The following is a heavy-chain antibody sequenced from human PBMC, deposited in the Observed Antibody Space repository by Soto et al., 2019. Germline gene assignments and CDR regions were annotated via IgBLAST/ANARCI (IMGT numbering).Heavy chain of an antibody. D-gene: IGHD5-18*01. CDR2: IYPGDSTV. CDR1: GYSFTSYW. CDR3: ARHTSDRYGPDY. V-gene: IGHV5-51*01. J-gene: IGHJ4*02. Sequence: PGESLKISCKGSGYSFTSYWIGWVRQMPGKGLELMGVIYPGDSTVRYSPSFQGQVTISVDKSISTAYLQWSSLKPSDTAMYYCARHTSDRYGPDYWGQGTLVTVSS.